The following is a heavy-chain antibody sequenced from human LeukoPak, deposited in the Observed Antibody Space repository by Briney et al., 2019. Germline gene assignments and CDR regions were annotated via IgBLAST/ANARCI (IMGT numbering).Heavy chain of an antibody. CDR2: IYYSGST. CDR1: GGSISSGDYY. J-gene: IGHJ6*02. Sequence: SSQTLSLTCTVSGGSISSGDYYWSWIRQPPGKGLEWIGYIYYSGSTYYNPSLKSRVTISVDTSKNQFSLKLSSVTAADTAAYYCARAVLVYYYYGMDVWGQGTTVTVSS. V-gene: IGHV4-30-4*01. CDR3: ARAVLVYYYYGMDV.